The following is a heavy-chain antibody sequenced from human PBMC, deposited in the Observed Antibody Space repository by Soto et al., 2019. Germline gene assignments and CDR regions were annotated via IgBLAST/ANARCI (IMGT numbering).Heavy chain of an antibody. D-gene: IGHD6-6*01. V-gene: IGHV3-30*14. CDR3: AILSN. J-gene: IGHJ4*02. CDR2: ISYDGSNK. Sequence: QVQLVESGGGVVQPGRSLRLSCAASGFTFSSYAMHWVRQAPGKGLEWVAVISYDGSNKYYADSVKGRFTISRDNSKNTLYLQMNNLRAEDTAVYYCAILSNWGQGTLVTVSS. CDR1: GFTFSSYA.